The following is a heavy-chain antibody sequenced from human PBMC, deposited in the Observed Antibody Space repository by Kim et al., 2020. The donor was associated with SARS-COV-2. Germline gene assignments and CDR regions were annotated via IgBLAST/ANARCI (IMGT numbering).Heavy chain of an antibody. Sequence: ASVKVSCKASGYTFTSYAMHWVRQAPGQRLEWMGWINAGNGNTKYSQKFQGRVTITRDTSASTAYMELSNLRSEDTAVYYCARDGYGRYYFDYWGQGTLVTVSS. J-gene: IGHJ4*02. CDR2: INAGNGNT. CDR1: GYTFTSYA. CDR3: ARDGYGRYYFDY. D-gene: IGHD2-2*03. V-gene: IGHV1-3*01.